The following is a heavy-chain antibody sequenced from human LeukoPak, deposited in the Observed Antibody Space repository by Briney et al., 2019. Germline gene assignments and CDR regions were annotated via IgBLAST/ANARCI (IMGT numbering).Heavy chain of an antibody. CDR1: GGSISSYY. CDR3: ARRLRLDWFDP. CDR2: IYYSGST. V-gene: IGHV4-59*08. Sequence: PSETLSLTCTVSGGSISSYYWSWIRQPPGKGLEWIGYIYYSGSTNYNPSLKSRVTISVDTSKNKFSLTLSSVTAADTAVYYCARRLRLDWFDPWGQGTLVTVSS. J-gene: IGHJ5*02. D-gene: IGHD6-19*01.